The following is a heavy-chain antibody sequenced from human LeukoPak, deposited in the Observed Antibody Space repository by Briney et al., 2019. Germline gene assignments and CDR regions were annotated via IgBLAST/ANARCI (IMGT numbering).Heavy chain of an antibody. D-gene: IGHD3-3*01. V-gene: IGHV4-59*08. CDR1: GFTFSSYA. J-gene: IGHJ4*02. CDR2: IYYSGST. CDR3: AGDFWSGYYFRD. Sequence: GSLRLSCAASGFTFSSYAMSWIRQPPGKGLEWIGYIYYSGSTYYNPSLKSRVTISVDTSKNQFSLKLSPVTAADTAVYYCAGDFWSGYYFRDWGQGTLVTVSS.